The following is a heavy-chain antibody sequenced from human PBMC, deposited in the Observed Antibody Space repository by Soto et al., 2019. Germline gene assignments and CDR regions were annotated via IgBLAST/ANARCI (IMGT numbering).Heavy chain of an antibody. CDR2: IIPIFGTA. Sequence: QVQLVQSGAEVKKPGSSVKVSCKASGGTFSSYAISWVRQAPGQGLEWMGGIIPIFGTANYAQKFQGRVTIPADESTSPAYMELSSLRSEDTAVYYCAREDYDSSGYYGHWYFDLWGRGTLVTVSS. CDR3: AREDYDSSGYYGHWYFDL. V-gene: IGHV1-69*12. CDR1: GGTFSSYA. D-gene: IGHD3-22*01. J-gene: IGHJ2*01.